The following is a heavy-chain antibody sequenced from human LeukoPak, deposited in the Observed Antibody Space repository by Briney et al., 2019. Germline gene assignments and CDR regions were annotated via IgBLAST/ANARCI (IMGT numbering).Heavy chain of an antibody. V-gene: IGHV1-69*13. CDR2: IIPMFETA. CDR1: GGTFSSYA. Sequence: GASVKVSCKASGGTFSSYAISWVRQAPGQGLAWMGGIIPMFETATYAQEFQGRVTITADESTSTAYMELSSLRSEDTAVYYCATPHRARAFDIWGQGTMVTVSS. J-gene: IGHJ3*02. CDR3: ATPHRARAFDI.